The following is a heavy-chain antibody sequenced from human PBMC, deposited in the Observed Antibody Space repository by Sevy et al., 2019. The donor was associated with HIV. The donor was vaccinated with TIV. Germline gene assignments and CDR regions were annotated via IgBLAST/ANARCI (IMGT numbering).Heavy chain of an antibody. CDR1: GFTFSDYG. CDR3: ARADAYFYDNGAQDNWFDP. CDR2: ISYDGSKK. Sequence: GGSLRLSCAASGFTFSDYGMHWVRQAPGKGLEWVAVISYDGSKKHYVDSVKGRFSVSRDNSKNTLFLQMNRLRVEDTAVYYCARADAYFYDNGAQDNWFDPWGQGTLVTVSS. J-gene: IGHJ5*02. D-gene: IGHD2-21*01. V-gene: IGHV3-30*03.